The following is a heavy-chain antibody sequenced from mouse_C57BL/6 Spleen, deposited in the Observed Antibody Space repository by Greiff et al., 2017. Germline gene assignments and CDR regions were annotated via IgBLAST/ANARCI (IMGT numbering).Heavy chain of an antibody. CDR3: ARTGLDYGSSSFDY. Sequence: EVKLQESGPGLVKPSQSLSLTCSVTGYSITSGYYWNWIRQFPGNKLEWMGYISYDGSNNYNPSLKNRISITRDTSKNQFFLKLNSVTTEDTATYYCARTGLDYGSSSFDYWGQGTTLTVSS. J-gene: IGHJ2*01. CDR1: GYSITSGYY. V-gene: IGHV3-6*01. CDR2: ISYDGSN. D-gene: IGHD1-1*01.